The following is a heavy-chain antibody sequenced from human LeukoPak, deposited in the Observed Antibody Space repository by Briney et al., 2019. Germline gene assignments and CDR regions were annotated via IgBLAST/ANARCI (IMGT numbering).Heavy chain of an antibody. CDR1: GFTFSSYA. CDR2: ISYDGSNK. CDR3: ARGDYDSSSYYYGYFDY. Sequence: PGGSLRLPCAASGFTFSSYAMHWVRQAPGKGLEWVAVISYDGSNKYYADSVKGRFTISRDNSKNTLYLQMNSLRAEDTAVYYCARGDYDSSSYYYGYFDYWGQGTLVTVSS. V-gene: IGHV3-30-3*01. D-gene: IGHD3-22*01. J-gene: IGHJ4*02.